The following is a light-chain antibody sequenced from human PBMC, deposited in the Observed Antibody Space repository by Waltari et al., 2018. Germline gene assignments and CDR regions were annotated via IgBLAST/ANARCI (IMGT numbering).Light chain of an antibody. CDR2: STT. Sequence: QTVVTQEPSLNVAPGGTVTLTCASSTGPVPSGHYPNWFQLKPGQAPTALIYSTTNRHSWTPARFSGSLLGGKAALTLSYVQPEDEAEYYCLLYYGTTQRVFGTGTNVSVL. V-gene: IGLV7-43*01. J-gene: IGLJ1*01. CDR1: TGPVPSGHY. CDR3: LLYYGTTQRV.